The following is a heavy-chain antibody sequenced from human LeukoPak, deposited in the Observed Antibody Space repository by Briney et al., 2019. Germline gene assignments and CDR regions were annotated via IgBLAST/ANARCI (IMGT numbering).Heavy chain of an antibody. CDR1: GGSFSNYA. J-gene: IGHJ3*02. V-gene: IGHV1-69*13. CDR2: IIPMFGKP. CDR3: ARDLIPSADNDAFET. Sequence: SVKVSCKASGGSFSNYAISWVRQAPGQGLEWMGGIIPMFGKPNYAQKFQGRVTITADESTSTAYMDLSSLRSEDTAVYYCARDLIPSADNDAFETWGQGTMVIVSS. D-gene: IGHD2-2*01.